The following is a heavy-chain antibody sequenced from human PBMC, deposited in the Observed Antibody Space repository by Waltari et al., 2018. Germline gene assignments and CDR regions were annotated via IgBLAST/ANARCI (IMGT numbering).Heavy chain of an antibody. D-gene: IGHD6-13*01. CDR2: INPNSGGT. V-gene: IGHV1-2*02. Sequence: QVQLVQSGAEVKKPGASVKVSCKASGYTFTGYYMHWVRQAPGQGLEWMGWINPNSGGTNYAQKFQGRVTMTRDTSISTAYMELSRLRSDDTAVYYCARYQRKYSSSWYGWFDPRGQGTLVTVSS. J-gene: IGHJ5*02. CDR1: GYTFTGYY. CDR3: ARYQRKYSSSWYGWFDP.